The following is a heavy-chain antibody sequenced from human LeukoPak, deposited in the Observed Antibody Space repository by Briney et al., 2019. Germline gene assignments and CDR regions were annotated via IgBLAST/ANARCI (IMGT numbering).Heavy chain of an antibody. V-gene: IGHV3-23*01. CDR3: AKDGRAVAGYYFDY. D-gene: IGHD6-19*01. CDR1: GFTFSSYG. Sequence: GGTLRLSCAASGFTFSSYGMSWVRQAPGKGLEWVSAITGSGGTTYYADSVKGRFTISRDNSKNTLYLQMNSLRAEDTAVYYCAKDGRAVAGYYFDYWGQGTLVTVSS. CDR2: ITGSGGTT. J-gene: IGHJ4*02.